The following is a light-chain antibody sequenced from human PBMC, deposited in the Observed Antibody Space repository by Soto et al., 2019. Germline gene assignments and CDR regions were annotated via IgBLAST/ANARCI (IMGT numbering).Light chain of an antibody. Sequence: QLVLTQPPSVSGAPGQRVTISCTGSSSNIGAGYDVHWYQQLPGTAPKLLISGNNNRPSGVPDRFSGSKSGTSASLAITGLQAEDEADYYCQSYDSSLSVVFGGGTKLTVL. V-gene: IGLV1-40*01. CDR1: SSNIGAGYD. CDR2: GNN. CDR3: QSYDSSLSVV. J-gene: IGLJ2*01.